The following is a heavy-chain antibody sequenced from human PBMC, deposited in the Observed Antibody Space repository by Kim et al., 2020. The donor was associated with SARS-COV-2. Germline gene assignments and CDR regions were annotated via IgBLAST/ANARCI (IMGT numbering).Heavy chain of an antibody. CDR3: ARDRDGDYQQDY. D-gene: IGHD4-17*01. J-gene: IGHJ4*02. V-gene: IGHV3-33*01. Sequence: YCAGAVKGRFTISRDNSKNTLYLQMTSRRAEDTAVYYCARDRDGDYQQDYWGQGTLVTVSS.